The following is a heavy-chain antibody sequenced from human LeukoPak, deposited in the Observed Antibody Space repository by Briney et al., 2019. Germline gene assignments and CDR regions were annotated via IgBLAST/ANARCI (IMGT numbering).Heavy chain of an antibody. Sequence: SVKVSCKASGGTFSSYAISWVRQAPGQGLEWMGGIIPIFGTANYAQKFQGRVTITADKSTSTAYMELSSLRSEDTAVYYCARALSYTSSWLDVWGKGTMVTVSS. CDR2: IIPIFGTA. V-gene: IGHV1-69*06. CDR1: GGTFSSYA. CDR3: ARALSYTSSWLDV. D-gene: IGHD2-8*01. J-gene: IGHJ6*04.